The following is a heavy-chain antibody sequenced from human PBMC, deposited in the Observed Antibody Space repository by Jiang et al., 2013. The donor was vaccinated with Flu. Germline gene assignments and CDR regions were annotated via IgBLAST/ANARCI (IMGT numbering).Heavy chain of an antibody. J-gene: IGHJ5*02. CDR1: GGSISSGDYY. Sequence: GSGLVKPSQTLSLTCTVSGGSISSGDYYWSWIRQPPGKGLEWIGYIYYSGSTYYNPSLKSRVTISVDTSKNQFSLKLSSVTAADTAVYYCAREGYSYGATGNWFDPWGQGTLVTVSS. V-gene: IGHV4-30-4*01. CDR2: IYYSGST. D-gene: IGHD5-18*01. CDR3: AREGYSYGATGNWFDP.